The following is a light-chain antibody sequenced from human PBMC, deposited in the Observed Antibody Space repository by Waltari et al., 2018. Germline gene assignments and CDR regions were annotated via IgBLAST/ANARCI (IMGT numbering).Light chain of an antibody. CDR3: MIWHSSAWV. J-gene: IGLJ3*02. V-gene: IGLV5-45*03. CDR1: SGLHVGSYR. Sequence: QAVLTQPSSLSASPGASASLTCPLRSGLHVGSYRTSWHQQTPGSPPQYLLRYKSDSDKQQGSGVPSRFSGSKDASANAGILLISGLQSEDEADYYCMIWHSSAWVFGGGTKLTVL. CDR2: YKSDSDK.